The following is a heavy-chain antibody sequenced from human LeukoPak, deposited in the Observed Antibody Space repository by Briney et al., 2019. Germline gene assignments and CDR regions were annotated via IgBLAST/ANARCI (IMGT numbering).Heavy chain of an antibody. D-gene: IGHD6-13*01. CDR2: INHSGST. CDR3: ARIEEQLGTTLYYYYYMDV. V-gene: IGHV4-34*01. CDR1: GGSFSGYY. Sequence: SETLSLTCAVYGGSFSGYYWSWIRQPPGKGLEWIGEINHSGSTNYNPSLKSRVTISVDTSRNQFSLKLSSVTAEDTAAYYCARIEEQLGTTLYYYYYMDVWGKGTTVTVSS. J-gene: IGHJ6*03.